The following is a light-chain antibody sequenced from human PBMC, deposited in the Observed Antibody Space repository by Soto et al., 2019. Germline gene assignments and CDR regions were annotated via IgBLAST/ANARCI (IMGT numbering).Light chain of an antibody. CDR2: AAS. CDR3: QQYNSAPKT. J-gene: IGKJ2*01. V-gene: IGKV1-27*01. Sequence: DIQMTQSPSSLSESVGDRVTITCRASQGISNYLAWYQQKPGEVPKLLIYAASNLQKGVKSRFSGGGSGTLFTLTISSLQPDDVATYYCQQYNSAPKTFGRGTRLEI. CDR1: QGISNY.